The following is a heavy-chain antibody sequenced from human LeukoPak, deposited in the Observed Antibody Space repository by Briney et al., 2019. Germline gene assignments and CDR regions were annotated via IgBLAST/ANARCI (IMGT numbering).Heavy chain of an antibody. D-gene: IGHD1-26*01. CDR3: AREGISGSYFDY. CDR2: ISSSSSYI. CDR1: GFTFSSYS. J-gene: IGHJ4*02. V-gene: IGHV3-21*01. Sequence: PGGSLRLSCAASGFTFSSYSMNWVRQAPGKGLEWVSSISSSSSYIYYADSVKGRFTISRDNAKNSLYLQMNSLRAEDTAVYYCAREGISGSYFDYWGQGTLVTISS.